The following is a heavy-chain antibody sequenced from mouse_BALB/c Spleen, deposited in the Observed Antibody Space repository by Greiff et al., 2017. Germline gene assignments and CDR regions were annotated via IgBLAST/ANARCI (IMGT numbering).Heavy chain of an antibody. Sequence: EVKVVESGGGLVQPGGSLKLSCAASGFDFSRYWMSWVRQAPGKGLEWIGEINPDSSTINYTPSLKDKFIISRDNAKNTLYLQMSKVRSEDTALYYCAREATPSYYAGYYAMDYWGQGTSVTVSS. V-gene: IGHV4-1*02. CDR3: AREATPSYYAGYYAMDY. J-gene: IGHJ4*01. CDR2: INPDSSTI. D-gene: IGHD1-1*01. CDR1: GFDFSRYW.